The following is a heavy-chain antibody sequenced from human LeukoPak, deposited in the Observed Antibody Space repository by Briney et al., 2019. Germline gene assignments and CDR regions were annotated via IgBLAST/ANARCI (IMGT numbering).Heavy chain of an antibody. CDR2: ISTAGTT. CDR3: ARHLWLRLPGFDY. D-gene: IGHD5-12*01. Sequence: SETLSLTCTVAVGSISSGGYYWSWIRQPPGKGLEWIAYISTAGTTFYNPSLKSRVTISVDTSKNQFSLKLSSVTAADTAVYYCARHLWLRLPGFDYWGQGTLVTVSS. V-gene: IGHV4-30-2*01. CDR1: VGSISSGGYY. J-gene: IGHJ4*02.